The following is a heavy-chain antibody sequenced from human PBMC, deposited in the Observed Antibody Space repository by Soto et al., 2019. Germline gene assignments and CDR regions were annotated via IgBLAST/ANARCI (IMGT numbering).Heavy chain of an antibody. J-gene: IGHJ6*02. D-gene: IGHD4-17*01. CDR2: IYYSGDT. Sequence: SETLSLTCTVSGDSIISGDYYWSWIRQTPGKGLEWIGYIYYSGDTNYNPSLKSRVIISVDTSKNQFSLKLSSVTAADTAVYYCAREGARLYGGTHDYSYSVGVWGQGTTVTVS. V-gene: IGHV4-30-4*01. CDR3: AREGARLYGGTHDYSYSVGV. CDR1: GDSIISGDYY.